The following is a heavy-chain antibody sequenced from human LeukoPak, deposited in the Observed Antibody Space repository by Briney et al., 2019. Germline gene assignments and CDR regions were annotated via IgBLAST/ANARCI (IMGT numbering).Heavy chain of an antibody. J-gene: IGHJ4*02. Sequence: GGSLRLSCAASGFTFSSYAMSWVRQAPGKGLEWVSAISGSGGSTYYADSVKGRFTISRDNSKNTLHLQMSSLRAEDTAVYYCAKDAPYYYDSSGYSDYWGQGTLVTVSS. CDR3: AKDAPYYYDSSGYSDY. CDR1: GFTFSSYA. CDR2: ISGSGGST. D-gene: IGHD3-22*01. V-gene: IGHV3-23*01.